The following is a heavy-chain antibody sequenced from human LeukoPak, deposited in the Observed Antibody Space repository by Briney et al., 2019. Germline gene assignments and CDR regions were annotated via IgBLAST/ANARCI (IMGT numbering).Heavy chain of an antibody. J-gene: IGHJ4*02. CDR3: AYLGLSSDWNDVPGPQIDF. Sequence: GGSLRLSCVASGFTFTDYAMNWVRQAPGKGLEWVSTISGSGTVTYYADSVRGRFTISRDYSTNTLFLQMSSLRAEDTAIYYCAYLGLSSDWNDVPGPQIDFWGQGTLVTVSS. V-gene: IGHV3-23*01. D-gene: IGHD1-1*01. CDR1: GFTFTDYA. CDR2: ISGSGTVT.